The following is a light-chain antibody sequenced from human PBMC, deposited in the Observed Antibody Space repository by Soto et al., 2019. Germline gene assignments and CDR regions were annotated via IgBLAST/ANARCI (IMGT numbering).Light chain of an antibody. CDR2: EVD. Sequence: QSVLTQPASVSGSPGQSITVSCTATSSDVGSHNLVSWYQQHPGKAPKLIIYEVDSRPSGISDRFSGSKSGTSASLTISGLQPEDESIYYCASQTSPNMWIFGGGTKLTVL. CDR1: SSDVGSHNL. J-gene: IGLJ2*01. V-gene: IGLV2-14*02. CDR3: ASQTSPNMWI.